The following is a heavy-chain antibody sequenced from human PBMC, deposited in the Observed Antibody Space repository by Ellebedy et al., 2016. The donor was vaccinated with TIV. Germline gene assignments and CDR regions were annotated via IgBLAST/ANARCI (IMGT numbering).Heavy chain of an antibody. V-gene: IGHV4-59*01. CDR2: IYYSGST. J-gene: IGHJ4*02. CDR1: GGSISSYY. CDR3: ARDVTFDY. Sequence: SETLSLXXTVSGGSISSYYWSWIRQPPGKGLEWIGYIYYSGSTNYNPSLKSRVTISVDTSKNQFSLKLSSVTAADTAVYYCARDVTFDYWGQGTLVTVSS.